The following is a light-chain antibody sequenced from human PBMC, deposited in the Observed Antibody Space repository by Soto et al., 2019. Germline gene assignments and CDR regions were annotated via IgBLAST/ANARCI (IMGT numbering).Light chain of an antibody. CDR1: SSDVGDYNY. V-gene: IGLV2-14*01. CDR2: DVS. CDR3: SSFTSSVTYV. J-gene: IGLJ1*01. Sequence: QSVLTQPASVSGCPGQSITISCTGTSSDVGDYNYVSWYQQHPGKAPKLMIYDVSSRPSGVSNRFSGSKSGNTASLTISGLQAEDEADYYCSSFTSSVTYVFGTGTRSPS.